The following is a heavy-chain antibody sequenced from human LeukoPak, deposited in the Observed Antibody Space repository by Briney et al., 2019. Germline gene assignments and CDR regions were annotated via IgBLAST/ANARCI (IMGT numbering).Heavy chain of an antibody. V-gene: IGHV1-69*13. CDR1: GGTFSGYA. Sequence: GASVKVSCKASGGTFSGYAISWVRQAPGQGLEWMGGIIPIFGTANYAQKFQGRVTITADESTSTAYMELSSLRSEDTAVYYCARGADSSGWSPPDYWGQGTLVTVSS. CDR2: IIPIFGTA. J-gene: IGHJ4*02. D-gene: IGHD6-19*01. CDR3: ARGADSSGWSPPDY.